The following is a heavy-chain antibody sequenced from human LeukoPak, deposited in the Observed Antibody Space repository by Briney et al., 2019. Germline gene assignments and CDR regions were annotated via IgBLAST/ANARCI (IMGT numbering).Heavy chain of an antibody. CDR1: GFTFSTYS. CDR3: ARDWNWDDWYFDL. Sequence: GGSLRLSCATSGFTFSTYSMNWVRQAPGKGLEWVSYISSSSSTIYYADSVKGRFTISRDSAKNSLYLQMNSLRDEDTAVYYCARDWNWDDWYFDLWGRGTLVTVSS. V-gene: IGHV3-48*02. D-gene: IGHD1-7*01. J-gene: IGHJ2*01. CDR2: ISSSSSTI.